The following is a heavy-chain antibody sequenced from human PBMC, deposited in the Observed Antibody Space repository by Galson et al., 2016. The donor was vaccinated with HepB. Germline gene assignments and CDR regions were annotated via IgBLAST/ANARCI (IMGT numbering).Heavy chain of an antibody. CDR3: VREDYGEDPVYYYYYYGMDV. CDR1: GFTFSTNW. D-gene: IGHD4-17*01. CDR2: INSDGSST. J-gene: IGHJ6*02. Sequence: SLRLSCAASGFTFSTNWMHWVRQAPGKGLVWVSRINSDGSSTAYADSVRGRFTISRDNAKNTVYLQMNSLRAEDTALYYCVREDYGEDPVYYYYYYGMDVWGQGTTVSVSS. V-gene: IGHV3-74*01.